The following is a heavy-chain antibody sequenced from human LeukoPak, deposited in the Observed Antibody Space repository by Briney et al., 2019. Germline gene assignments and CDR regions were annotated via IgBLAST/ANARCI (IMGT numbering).Heavy chain of an antibody. J-gene: IGHJ5*02. D-gene: IGHD3-10*01. Sequence: KPSETLSLTCTVSGASISRYYWNWIRQSPGKGLEWIGYIHNSGNTNYNPSLKSRVTISIDTSKNQFSLKLTSVTAADTGLYFCARHITMVDLMRCFDPWGQGTLVTVSS. CDR1: GASISRYY. CDR2: IHNSGNT. V-gene: IGHV4-59*08. CDR3: ARHITMVDLMRCFDP.